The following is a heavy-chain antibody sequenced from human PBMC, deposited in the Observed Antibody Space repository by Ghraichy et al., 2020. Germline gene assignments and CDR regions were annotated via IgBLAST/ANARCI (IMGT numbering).Heavy chain of an antibody. Sequence: GGSLRLSCAASGFTFSSYVLTWVRQAPGKGLDWLSSIRGSDGGTYYADSVKGRFTISRDNSKSTLYLQMDSLRAEDSAVYYCAKLRGTYSGSFADKWYFDMWGRGTRVTVSS. CDR2: IRGSDGGT. D-gene: IGHD1-26*01. CDR1: GFTFSSYV. CDR3: AKLRGTYSGSFADKWYFDM. J-gene: IGHJ2*01. V-gene: IGHV3-23*01.